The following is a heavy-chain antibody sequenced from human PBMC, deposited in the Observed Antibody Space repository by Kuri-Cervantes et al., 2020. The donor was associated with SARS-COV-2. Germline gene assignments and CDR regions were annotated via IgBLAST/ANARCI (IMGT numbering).Heavy chain of an antibody. CDR2: ISYDGSDK. CDR1: GFTFSNYA. Sequence: GESLKISCAASGFTFSNYAIHWVRQAPGKGLEWVALISYDGSDKNYADSVKGRFTISRDNSKNTLYLQMNSLRAEDTAVYYCARDEELYGSGLMGAFDIWGQGTMVTVSS. J-gene: IGHJ3*02. V-gene: IGHV3-30*01. CDR3: ARDEELYGSGLMGAFDI. D-gene: IGHD3-10*01.